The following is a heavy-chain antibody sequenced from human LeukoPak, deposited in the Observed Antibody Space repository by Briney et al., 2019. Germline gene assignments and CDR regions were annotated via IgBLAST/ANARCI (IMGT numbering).Heavy chain of an antibody. D-gene: IGHD2-21*02. V-gene: IGHV3-23*01. Sequence: GGSLRLSCAASGFTFSSYALSWVRQAPGKGLEWVSVISGSDGSTYYADSVKGRFTISRDNSKNTLYLQMNSLRAEDTAVYYCAKLISPRPLDACGCDCYSFDDWGQGTLVTVSS. CDR2: ISGSDGST. J-gene: IGHJ4*02. CDR3: AKLISPRPLDACGCDCYSFDD. CDR1: GFTFSSYA.